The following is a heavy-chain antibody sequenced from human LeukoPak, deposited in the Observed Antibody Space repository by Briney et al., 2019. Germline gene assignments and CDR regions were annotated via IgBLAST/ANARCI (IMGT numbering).Heavy chain of an antibody. J-gene: IGHJ4*02. CDR3: AKDGYYYGSGSYYFDY. CDR2: ISNSGTSI. Sequence: GGSLRLSCAASGFTFSDSYMTWIRQAPGKGLEWVSYISNSGTSIYYADSVKGRFTTSRDNAKSSLYLQMNSLRAEDTAVYYCAKDGYYYGSGSYYFDYWGQGTLVTVSS. CDR1: GFTFSDSY. V-gene: IGHV3-11*04. D-gene: IGHD3-10*01.